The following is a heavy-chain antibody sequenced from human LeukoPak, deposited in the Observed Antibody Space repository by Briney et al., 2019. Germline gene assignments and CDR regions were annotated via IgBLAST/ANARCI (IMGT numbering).Heavy chain of an antibody. Sequence: SETLSLTCAVHGGSLTGYSWAWVRQPPGQGLEWIGEINQVERTIYSPSLESRVSISLEASKNQFFLQLTSVAAADAATYDCTRGRATPSRLFFDYYFMDVWGPGTPVTVSS. J-gene: IGHJ6*03. V-gene: IGHV4-34*01. D-gene: IGHD2-15*01. CDR3: TRGRATPSRLFFDYYFMDV. CDR1: GGSLTGYS. CDR2: INQVERT.